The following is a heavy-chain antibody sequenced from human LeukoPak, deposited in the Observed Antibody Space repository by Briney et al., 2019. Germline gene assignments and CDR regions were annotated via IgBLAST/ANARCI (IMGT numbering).Heavy chain of an antibody. J-gene: IGHJ5*02. CDR2: ISSSSSTI. CDR3: ARAPKFRLVGVPKGPFDP. CDR1: GFTFSSYS. Sequence: GGSLRLSCAASGFTFSSYSMNWVRQAPGKGLEWVSYISSSSSTIYYADSVKGRFFISRGNAKNSLYLQMNSLRAEDTAVYYCARAPKFRLVGVPKGPFDPWGQGTLVTVSS. V-gene: IGHV3-48*04. D-gene: IGHD1-26*01.